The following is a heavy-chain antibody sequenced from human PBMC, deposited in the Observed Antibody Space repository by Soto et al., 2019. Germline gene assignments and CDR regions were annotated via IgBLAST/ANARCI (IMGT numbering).Heavy chain of an antibody. CDR1: GGSISSHY. D-gene: IGHD3-22*01. Sequence: PSETLSLTCTVSGGSISSHYWRWIRQPPGKGLEWIGYIYYSGSTNYNPSLKSRVTISVDTSKNQFFLKLSSVTAADTAVYYCARHSPYYYDSSGYYYDGAFDIWGQGTMVTVSS. V-gene: IGHV4-59*08. CDR3: ARHSPYYYDSSGYYYDGAFDI. J-gene: IGHJ3*02. CDR2: IYYSGST.